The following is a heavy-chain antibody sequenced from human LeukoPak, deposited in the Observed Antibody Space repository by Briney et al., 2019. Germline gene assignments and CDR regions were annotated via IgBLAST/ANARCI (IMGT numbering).Heavy chain of an antibody. CDR1: GGSISSYY. CDR3: ASRSSIWSGYQDTLYYFDS. J-gene: IGHJ4*02. CDR2: IYYSGST. V-gene: IGHV4-59*01. D-gene: IGHD3-3*01. Sequence: SETLSLTCTVSGGSISSYYWSWIRRPPGKRLEWIGHIYYSGSTNYNPSLKSRVTISVDTSKNQFSLKLSSVTAADTAVYYCASRSSIWSGYQDTLYYFDSWGQGTLVTVSS.